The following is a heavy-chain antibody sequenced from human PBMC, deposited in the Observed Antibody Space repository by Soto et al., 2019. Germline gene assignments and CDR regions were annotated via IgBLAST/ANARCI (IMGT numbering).Heavy chain of an antibody. J-gene: IGHJ3*02. Sequence: GGSLRLSCAASGFTFSSYGMHWVRQAPGKGLEWVAVIWYDGSNKYYADSVKGRFTISRDNSKNTLYLQMNSLRAEDTAVYYCARASPRAKANAFDIWGQGTMVTVSS. CDR1: GFTFSSYG. V-gene: IGHV3-33*01. CDR3: ARASPRAKANAFDI. CDR2: IWYDGSNK.